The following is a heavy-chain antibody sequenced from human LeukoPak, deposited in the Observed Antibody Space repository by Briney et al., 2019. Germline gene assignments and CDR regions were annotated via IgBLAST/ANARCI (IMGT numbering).Heavy chain of an antibody. J-gene: IGHJ6*03. Sequence: SETLSLTCTVSGGSISSGGYYWSWIRQPPGKGLEWIGYIYHSGSTYYNPSLKSRVTISVDRSKNQFSLKLSSVTAADTAVYYCARGVYYYYYMDVWGKGTTVTVSS. CDR1: GGSISSGGYY. CDR2: IYHSGST. CDR3: ARGVYYYYYMDV. V-gene: IGHV4-30-2*01.